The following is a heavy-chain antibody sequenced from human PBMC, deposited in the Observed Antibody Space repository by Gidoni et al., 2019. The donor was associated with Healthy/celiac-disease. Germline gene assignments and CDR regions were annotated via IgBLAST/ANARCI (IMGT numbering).Heavy chain of an antibody. V-gene: IGHV3-33*01. CDR1: GFTFSSYG. J-gene: IGHJ6*02. Sequence: QVQLVESGGGVVQPGRSLRLPCAASGFTFSSYGMHWVRQAPGKGLEWVAVIWYDGSNKYYADSVKGRFTISRDNTKNTLYLQMNSLRAEDTAVYYCARGQGSGWYNNYYYGMDVWGQGTTVTVSS. CDR2: IWYDGSNK. D-gene: IGHD6-19*01. CDR3: ARGQGSGWYNNYYYGMDV.